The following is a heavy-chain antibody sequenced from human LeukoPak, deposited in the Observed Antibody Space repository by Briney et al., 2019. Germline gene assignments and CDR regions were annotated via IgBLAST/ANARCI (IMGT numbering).Heavy chain of an antibody. V-gene: IGHV4-30-2*01. Sequence: SETLSLTCTVSGGSISSGGYFWSWIRQPPGKGLEWIGYIYHSGSTYYNPSLKSRVTISVDRSKNQFSLKLSSVTAADTAVYYCARAPLAAAGTHPAFDYWGQGTLVTVSS. D-gene: IGHD6-13*01. J-gene: IGHJ4*02. CDR3: ARAPLAAAGTHPAFDY. CDR2: IYHSGST. CDR1: GGSISSGGYF.